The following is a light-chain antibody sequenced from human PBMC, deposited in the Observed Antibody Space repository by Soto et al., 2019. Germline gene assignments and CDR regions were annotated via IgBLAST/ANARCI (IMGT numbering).Light chain of an antibody. CDR1: SSDVGGYNY. Sequence: QSALTQPASVSGSPGQSITISCTGTSSDVGGYNYVSWYQQSPGKAPKLMIYEVSNRPSGVSNRFSGSKSGNTASLTISGLQAEDEADYYCTSYTTSSTYVFGTGTRSPS. CDR2: EVS. J-gene: IGLJ1*01. CDR3: TSYTTSSTYV. V-gene: IGLV2-14*01.